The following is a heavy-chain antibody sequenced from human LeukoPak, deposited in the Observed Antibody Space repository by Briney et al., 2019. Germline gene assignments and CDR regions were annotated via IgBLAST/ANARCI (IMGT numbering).Heavy chain of an antibody. Sequence: GRSLRLSCAASGFTFSSYAMHWVRQAPGKGLEWVAVISYDGSNKYYADSVKGRFTISRDNSKNTLYLQMNSLRAEDTAVYYCAKVAGLLWFGELFYWGQGTLVTVSS. CDR3: AKVAGLLWFGELFY. CDR1: GFTFSSYA. CDR2: ISYDGSNK. J-gene: IGHJ4*02. V-gene: IGHV3-30-3*01. D-gene: IGHD3-10*01.